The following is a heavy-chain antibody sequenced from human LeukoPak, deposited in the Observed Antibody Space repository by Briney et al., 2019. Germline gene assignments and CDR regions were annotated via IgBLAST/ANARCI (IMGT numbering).Heavy chain of an antibody. Sequence: SETLSLTCTVSGGSISSGSYYWSWIRQPPGKGLEWIGYIYYSGSTNYNPSLKSRVTISVDTSKNQFSLKLSSVTAADTAVYYCAREGRYSGSYYSLLRPLGTYYYYYYMDVWGKGTTVTVSS. CDR3: AREGRYSGSYYSLLRPLGTYYYYYYMDV. CDR2: IYYSGST. CDR1: GGSISSGSYY. J-gene: IGHJ6*03. V-gene: IGHV4-61*01. D-gene: IGHD1-26*01.